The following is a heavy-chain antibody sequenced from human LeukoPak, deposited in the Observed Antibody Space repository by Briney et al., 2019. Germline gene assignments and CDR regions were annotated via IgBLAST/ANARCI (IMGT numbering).Heavy chain of an antibody. CDR3: TAYYYGSGSYYTSRVY. V-gene: IGHV3-15*01. Sequence: GGSLRLSCAASGFTFSNAWMSWVRQAPGKGLEWVGRIKSKTDGGTTDYAAPVKGRFTISRDDSKNTLYLQMNGLKTEDTAVYYCTAYYYGSGSYYTSRVYWGQGTLVTVSS. D-gene: IGHD3-10*01. J-gene: IGHJ4*02. CDR1: GFTFSNAW. CDR2: IKSKTDGGTT.